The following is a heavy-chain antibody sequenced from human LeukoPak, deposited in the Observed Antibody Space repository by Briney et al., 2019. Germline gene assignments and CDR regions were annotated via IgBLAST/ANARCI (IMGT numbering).Heavy chain of an antibody. J-gene: IGHJ6*03. D-gene: IGHD3-10*01. CDR3: ARGVNDYYGSGSYYRDYYYYYMDV. V-gene: IGHV4-4*07. CDR1: GGSISSYY. Sequence: SETLSLTCTVSGGSISSYYWSWIRQPAGKGLEWIGRIYTSGSTNYNPSLKSRVTMSVDTSKNQFSLKLSSVTAADTAVYYCARGVNDYYGSGSYYRDYYYYYMDVWGKGTTVTVSS. CDR2: IYTSGST.